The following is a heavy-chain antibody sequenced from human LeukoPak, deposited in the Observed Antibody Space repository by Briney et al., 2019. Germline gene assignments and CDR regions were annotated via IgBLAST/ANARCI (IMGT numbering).Heavy chain of an antibody. CDR1: GFTFSIYA. V-gene: IGHV3-23*01. Sequence: GGSLRLSCEASGFTFSIYAMSWVRQAPGKGLEWVSAISGSGGSTYYADSVRGRFTISRDNSKNTLYLQMNSLRAEDTAVYYCAKDRGGYNLYAFGYWGQGTLVTVSS. D-gene: IGHD5-24*01. CDR3: AKDRGGYNLYAFGY. J-gene: IGHJ4*02. CDR2: ISGSGGST.